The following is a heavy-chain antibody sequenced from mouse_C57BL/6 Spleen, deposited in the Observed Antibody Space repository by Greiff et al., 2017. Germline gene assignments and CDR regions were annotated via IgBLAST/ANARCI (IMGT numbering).Heavy chain of an antibody. CDR3: ARFSFSITKAGFAY. CDR2: IYPRSGNT. CDR1: GYTFTSYG. Sequence: VKLQESGAELARPGASVKLSCKASGYTFTSYGISWVKQRTGQCLEWIGEIYPRSGNTYYNEKFKGKATLTADKSSSTAYMELRSLTSEDSAVYFGARFSFSITKAGFAYWGQGTLVTVSA. J-gene: IGHJ3*01. D-gene: IGHD2-4*01. V-gene: IGHV1-81*01.